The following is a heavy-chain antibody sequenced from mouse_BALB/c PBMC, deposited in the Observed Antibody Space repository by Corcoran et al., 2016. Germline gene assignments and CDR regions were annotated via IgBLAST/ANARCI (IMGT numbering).Heavy chain of an antibody. V-gene: IGHV9-3-1*01. Sequence: QIQLVQSGPELKKPGETVKISCKASGYTFTNYGMNWVKQAPGKGLKWMGWINTYTGEPTYADDFKGRFAFSLETSASTAYLQINNLKNEDTATYFCARYEILDYWGQGTTLTVSS. J-gene: IGHJ2*01. D-gene: IGHD2-3*01. CDR3: ARYEILDY. CDR1: GYTFTNYG. CDR2: INTYTGEP.